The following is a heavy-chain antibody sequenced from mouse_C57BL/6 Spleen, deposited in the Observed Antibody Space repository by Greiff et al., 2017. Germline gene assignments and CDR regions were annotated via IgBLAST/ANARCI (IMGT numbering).Heavy chain of an antibody. CDR3: ARKDYYDYDGGLDAMDY. D-gene: IGHD2-4*01. CDR1: GFTFSDYG. CDR2: ISSGSSTI. J-gene: IGHJ4*01. V-gene: IGHV5-17*01. Sequence: EVKVVESGGGLVKPGGSLKLSCAASGFTFSDYGMHWVRQAPEKGLEWVAYISSGSSTIYYADTVKGRFTISRDNAKNTLFLQMTSLRSEDTAMYYCARKDYYDYDGGLDAMDYWGQGTSVTVSS.